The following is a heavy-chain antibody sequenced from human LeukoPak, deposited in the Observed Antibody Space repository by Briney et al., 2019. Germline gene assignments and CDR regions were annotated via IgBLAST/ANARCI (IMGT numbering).Heavy chain of an antibody. CDR3: ARTSVYDSSGHFDP. J-gene: IGHJ5*02. Sequence: GESLKISCKGSGYSFTTYWINWVRQMPGEGLEWMGGIDPSDSHTNYSPSFQGHVTISADKSISTAYLQWSSLKASDTAMYYCARTSVYDSSGHFDPWGQGTLVTVSS. V-gene: IGHV5-10-1*01. CDR1: GYSFTTYW. D-gene: IGHD3-22*01. CDR2: IDPSDSHT.